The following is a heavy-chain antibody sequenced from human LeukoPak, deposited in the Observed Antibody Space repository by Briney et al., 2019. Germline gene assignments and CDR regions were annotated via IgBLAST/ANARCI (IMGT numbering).Heavy chain of an antibody. D-gene: IGHD2-15*01. CDR1: GFTFSSYW. CDR2: INSDGSTT. J-gene: IGHJ4*02. V-gene: IGHV3-74*01. Sequence: GGSLRLSCEASGFTFSSYWMHWVRQVPGKGLVWVSRINSDGSTTTYADSVKGRFTISRDNAKNTLYLQMNSLRAEDTAVYYCARRSYRSGGSCVHSFDYWGQGTLVTVSS. CDR3: ARRSYRSGGSCVHSFDY.